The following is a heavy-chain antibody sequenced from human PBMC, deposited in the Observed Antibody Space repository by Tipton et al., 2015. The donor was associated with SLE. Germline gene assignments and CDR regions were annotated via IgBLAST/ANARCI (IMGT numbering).Heavy chain of an antibody. CDR2: IYYSGST. CDR3: ARHLEVVFNGVDV. V-gene: IGHV4-39*07. Sequence: LRLSCTVSGGSISNSPYYWGWIRQPPGKGLEWIGNIYYSGSTYYNPSLKSRVTISIDTSKNQFSLQLTSVTAADTAVYYCARHLEVVFNGVDVWGPGTTVTVSS. J-gene: IGHJ6*02. D-gene: IGHD1-1*01. CDR1: GGSISNSPYY.